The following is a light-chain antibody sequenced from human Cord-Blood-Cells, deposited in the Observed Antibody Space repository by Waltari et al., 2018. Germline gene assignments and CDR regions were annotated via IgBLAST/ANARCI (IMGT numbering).Light chain of an antibody. CDR1: SSNIGAGYD. V-gene: IGLV1-40*01. Sequence: QSVLTQPPSVSGAPGQRVTISCTGSSSNIGAGYDVHWYQQLPGTAPKLLICANSSRPSGVPDRLSVSKSGTSASRAITGLQAEDEADYYCQSYYSSLSGSVFGGGTKLTV. J-gene: IGLJ3*02. CDR2: ANS. CDR3: QSYYSSLSGSV.